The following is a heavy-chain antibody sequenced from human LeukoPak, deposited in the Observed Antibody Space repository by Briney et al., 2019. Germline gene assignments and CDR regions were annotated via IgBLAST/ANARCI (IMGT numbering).Heavy chain of an antibody. D-gene: IGHD3-10*01. J-gene: IGHJ3*02. CDR3: ARAPPLLLWFGETENAFDI. CDR1: GGSISSYY. Sequence: PSETLSLTCTVSGGSISSYYWGWIRQPPGKGLEWIGSIYYSGSTYYNPSLKSRVTISVDTSKNQFSLKLSSVTAADTAVYYCARAPPLLLWFGETENAFDIRGQGTMVTVSS. CDR2: IYYSGST. V-gene: IGHV4-39*07.